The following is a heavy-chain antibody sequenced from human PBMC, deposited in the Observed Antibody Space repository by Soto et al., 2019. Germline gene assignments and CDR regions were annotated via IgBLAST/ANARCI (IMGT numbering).Heavy chain of an antibody. CDR2: MYYSGST. D-gene: IGHD3-9*01. Sequence: QVQLQESGPGLVKPSETLSLMCSVSGGSIRSTSYYWGWIRQPPGKGLEWIGTMYYSGSTFYNPSLQSRVAISVDTSNNQFSLKLNSVTAADTAVYYCASGSQYEISTGQTFDPWGQGTLVSVSS. CDR1: GGSIRSTSYY. V-gene: IGHV4-39*01. J-gene: IGHJ5*02. CDR3: ASGSQYEISTGQTFDP.